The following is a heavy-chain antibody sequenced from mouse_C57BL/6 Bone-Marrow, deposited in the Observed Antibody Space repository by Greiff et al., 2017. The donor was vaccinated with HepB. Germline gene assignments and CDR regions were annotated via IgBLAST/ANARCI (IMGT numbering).Heavy chain of an antibody. V-gene: IGHV1-59*01. D-gene: IGHD1-1*01. J-gene: IGHJ1*03. CDR2: IDPSDSYT. CDR1: GYTFTSYW. CDR3: ATLYYYGSSYYFDV. Sequence: QVQLKQPGAELVRPGTSVKLSCKASGYTFTSYWMHWVKQRPGQGLEWIGVIDPSDSYTNYNQKFKGKATLTVDTSSSTAYMQLSSLTSEDSAVYYCATLYYYGSSYYFDVWGTGTTVTVSS.